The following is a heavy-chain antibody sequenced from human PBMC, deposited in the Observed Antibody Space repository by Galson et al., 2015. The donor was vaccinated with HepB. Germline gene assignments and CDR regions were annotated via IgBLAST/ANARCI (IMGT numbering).Heavy chain of an antibody. D-gene: IGHD5-18*01. V-gene: IGHV3-33*01. CDR3: ARDGALQLLDY. Sequence: SLRLSCAASGFTFSSYGMHWVRQAPGKGLEWVAVIWYDGSNKYYADSVKGRFTISRDNSKNTLYLQMNSLGAEDTAVYYCARDGALQLLDYWGQGTLVTVSS. J-gene: IGHJ4*02. CDR2: IWYDGSNK. CDR1: GFTFSSYG.